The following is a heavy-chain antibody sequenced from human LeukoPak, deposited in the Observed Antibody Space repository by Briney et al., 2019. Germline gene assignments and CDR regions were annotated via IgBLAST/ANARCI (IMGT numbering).Heavy chain of an antibody. CDR2: ISSSSSYI. Sequence: GGSLRLSCAASGFTFSSYTMNWVRQAPGKGLEWVSSISSSSSYIYYADSVKGRFTISRDNSKNTLYLQMNSLRAEDTAVYYCAKDLDYCTNGVCSDYWGQGTLVTVSS. CDR1: GFTFSSYT. J-gene: IGHJ4*02. CDR3: AKDLDYCTNGVCSDY. D-gene: IGHD2-8*01. V-gene: IGHV3-21*04.